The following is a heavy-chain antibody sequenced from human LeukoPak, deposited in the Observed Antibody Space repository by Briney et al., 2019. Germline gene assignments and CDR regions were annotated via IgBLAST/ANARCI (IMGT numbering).Heavy chain of an antibody. V-gene: IGHV1-46*02. CDR1: GYPFNDNY. J-gene: IGHJ4*02. CDR3: ARGPVGFWSGYSDY. D-gene: IGHD3-3*01. Sequence: ASVKVSCKASGYPFNDNYIHWVRQAPGQGLEWMGIFSPSGGDTTYAQKFQGRVTMTRGMSTSTVYMELSSLRSDDTAVYYCARGPVGFWSGYSDYWGQGTLVTVSS. CDR2: FSPSGGDT.